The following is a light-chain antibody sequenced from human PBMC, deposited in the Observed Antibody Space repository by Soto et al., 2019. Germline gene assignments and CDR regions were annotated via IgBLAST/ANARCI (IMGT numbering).Light chain of an antibody. CDR3: RSYAGSNV. CDR2: EVS. J-gene: IGLJ1*01. CDR1: SSDVGGYNY. V-gene: IGLV2-8*01. Sequence: SALTQPPSASGSPGQSVTISCTGTSSDVGGYNYVSWYQQHPGKAPKLMIYEVSKRPSGVPDRFSGSKSGNTASLTVSGLQAEDEADYYCRSYAGSNVFGTGTKVTVL.